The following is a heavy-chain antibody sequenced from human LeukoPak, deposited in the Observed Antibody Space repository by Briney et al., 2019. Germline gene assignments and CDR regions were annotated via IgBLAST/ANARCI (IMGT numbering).Heavy chain of an antibody. V-gene: IGHV3-23*01. J-gene: IGHJ4*02. CDR2: ISGSGGST. Sequence: PGGSLRLSCAASGFTFSSYAMSWVRQAPGKGLEWVSAISGSGGSTYYADSVKGRFTISRDNSKNTLYLQMNSLRAEDTAVYYCAKVGELRYFDSLLGCWYFDYWGQGTLVTVSS. CDR1: GFTFSSYA. CDR3: AKVGELRYFDSLLGCWYFDY. D-gene: IGHD3-9*01.